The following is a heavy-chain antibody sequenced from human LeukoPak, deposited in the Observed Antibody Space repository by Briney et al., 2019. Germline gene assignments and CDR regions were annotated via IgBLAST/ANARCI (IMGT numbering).Heavy chain of an antibody. CDR1: GGTFSSYA. Sequence: ASVKVSCKASGGTFSSYAISWVRQAPGQGLEWMGGIIPIFGTANYAQKFQGRVTITADESTSTAYMELSSLRSEDTAVYYCASGGGGGALDYWGQGTLVTVSS. D-gene: IGHD3-16*01. CDR3: ASGGGGGALDY. CDR2: IIPIFGTA. V-gene: IGHV1-69*13. J-gene: IGHJ4*02.